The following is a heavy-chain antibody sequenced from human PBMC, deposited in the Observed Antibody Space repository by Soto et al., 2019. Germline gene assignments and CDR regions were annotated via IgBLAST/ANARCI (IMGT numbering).Heavy chain of an antibody. CDR1: GFSFSTYN. J-gene: IGHJ6*02. CDR3: ARDRGYDAHDYYYNAMDV. CDR2: ISTTSFTI. D-gene: IGHD2-15*01. V-gene: IGHV3-48*04. Sequence: GGSLRLSCAASGFSFSTYNMDWVRQAPGKRPEWIAYISTTSFTIYYADSVKGRFTISRDNAKNSLYLQMNSLGVEDTAVYYCARDRGYDAHDYYYNAMDVWGQGTTVTVSS.